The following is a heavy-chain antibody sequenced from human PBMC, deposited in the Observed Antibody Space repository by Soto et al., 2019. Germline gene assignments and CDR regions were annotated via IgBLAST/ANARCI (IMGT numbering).Heavy chain of an antibody. V-gene: IGHV1-18*01. CDR3: ARVSYYDSSGYYRFFDY. Sequence: QVQLVQSGAEVKKPGASVKVSCKASGYTFTSYGISWVRQAPGQGLEWMGWISAYNGNTNYAQQLQGRVTMTTDTSTSTAYMELRSLRSDDTAVYYCARVSYYDSSGYYRFFDYWGQGTLVTVSS. D-gene: IGHD3-22*01. CDR2: ISAYNGNT. CDR1: GYTFTSYG. J-gene: IGHJ4*02.